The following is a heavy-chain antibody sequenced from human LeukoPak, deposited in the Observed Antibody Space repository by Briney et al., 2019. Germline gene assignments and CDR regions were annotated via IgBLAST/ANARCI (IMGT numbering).Heavy chain of an antibody. CDR2: ISSSSSYI. CDR1: GFTFSSYS. CDR3: ARGDPVVGGKLDY. J-gene: IGHJ4*02. V-gene: IGHV3-21*04. Sequence: GGSLRLSCAASGFTFSSYSMNWVRQAPGKGLEWVSSISSSSSYIYYADSVKGRFTISRDNAKNSLYLQMNSLRAEDTAVYYCARGDPVVGGKLDYWGQGTLVTVSS. D-gene: IGHD2-2*01.